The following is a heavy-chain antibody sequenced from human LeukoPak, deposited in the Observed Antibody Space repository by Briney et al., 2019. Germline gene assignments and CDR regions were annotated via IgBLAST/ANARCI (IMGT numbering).Heavy chain of an antibody. D-gene: IGHD5-18*01. CDR2: IDHSGNT. CDR3: ATLGYSYGTDY. Sequence: SETLSLTCAVYGESFSGFQWSWLRQSPGKGLEWIGEIDHSGNTNYNPSLKSRVTISVDTSKNQFSLKLSSVTAADTAVYYCATLGYSYGTDYWGQGTLVTVSS. CDR1: GESFSGFQ. V-gene: IGHV4-34*01. J-gene: IGHJ4*02.